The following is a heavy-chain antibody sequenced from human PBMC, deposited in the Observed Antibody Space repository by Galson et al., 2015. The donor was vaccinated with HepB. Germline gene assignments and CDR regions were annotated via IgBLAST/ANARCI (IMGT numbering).Heavy chain of an antibody. D-gene: IGHD3-22*01. J-gene: IGHJ4*02. Sequence: SLRLSCAGSGFTFSRYEMNWVRQAPGKGLEWVSYISSSGSTIYYADSVKGRFTISRDNAKNSLYLQMNSLRAEDTAVYYCARDLYYYDSSGSVGDYWGQGTLVTVSS. CDR1: GFTFSRYE. CDR2: ISSSGSTI. CDR3: ARDLYYYDSSGSVGDY. V-gene: IGHV3-48*03.